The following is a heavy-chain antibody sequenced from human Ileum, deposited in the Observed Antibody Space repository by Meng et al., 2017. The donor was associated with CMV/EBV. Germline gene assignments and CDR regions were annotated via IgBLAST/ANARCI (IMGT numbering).Heavy chain of an antibody. J-gene: IGHJ4*02. V-gene: IGHV7-4-1*02. CDR3: VREIEGERGIAVAGSFGDY. CDR1: FTRYA. CDR2: INPTTGNP. Sequence: FTRYAMNWVRQAPGQGLEWMGWINPTTGNPTYAQGFAGRFVFSLDTSVSTTYLQISNLKAEDTAVYYCVREIEGERGIAVAGSFGDYWGQGTLVTVSS. D-gene: IGHD6-19*01.